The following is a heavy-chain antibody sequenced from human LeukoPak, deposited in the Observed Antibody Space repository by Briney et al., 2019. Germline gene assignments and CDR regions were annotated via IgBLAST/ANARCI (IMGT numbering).Heavy chain of an antibody. Sequence: GESLRISCKGSGYRFTSYWIGWVRQMPGKGLEWMGIIYPSDSDTRYSPSFQGQVSISADKSISAAYLQWSSLKASDTAMYYCARQRGDSSGWYGGDAFDIWGQGTMVTVSS. J-gene: IGHJ3*02. CDR3: ARQRGDSSGWYGGDAFDI. CDR1: GYRFTSYW. CDR2: IYPSDSDT. D-gene: IGHD6-19*01. V-gene: IGHV5-51*01.